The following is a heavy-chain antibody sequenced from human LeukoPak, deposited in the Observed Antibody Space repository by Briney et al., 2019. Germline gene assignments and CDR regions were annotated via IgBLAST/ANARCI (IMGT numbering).Heavy chain of an antibody. D-gene: IGHD2/OR15-2a*01. V-gene: IGHV1-2*02. CDR2: INPNSGGT. J-gene: IGHJ4*02. CDR3: ARSVGSTTYYYPFDH. CDR1: GYTFTGYY. Sequence: GASVNVSCKASGYTFTGYYMHWVRQAPGQGLEWMGWINPNSGGTNYAQNFQGRGTMTRGTSTSTVYMELSSLRSEDTAIYYCARSVGSTTYYYPFDHWGQGTLVTVSS.